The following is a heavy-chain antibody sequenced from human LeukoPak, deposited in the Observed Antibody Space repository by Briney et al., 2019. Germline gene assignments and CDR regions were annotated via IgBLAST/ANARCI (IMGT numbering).Heavy chain of an antibody. J-gene: IGHJ4*02. V-gene: IGHV4-61*01. Sequence: SETLSLTCNVSGDSVTSDNFYWAWIRQPPGKGLEWIGYIYYSGSTNYNPSLKSRVTISVDTSKNQFSLKLRSVTAADTAVYYCARQKWFPKTYCSSTSCYDSSLRYGSGSYQPYYFDYWGQGTLVTVSS. CDR2: IYYSGST. CDR1: GDSVTSDNFY. D-gene: IGHD2-2*01. CDR3: ARQKWFPKTYCSSTSCYDSSLRYGSGSYQPYYFDY.